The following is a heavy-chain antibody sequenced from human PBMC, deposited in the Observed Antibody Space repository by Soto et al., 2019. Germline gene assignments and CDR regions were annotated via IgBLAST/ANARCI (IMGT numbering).Heavy chain of an antibody. D-gene: IGHD3-22*01. V-gene: IGHV3-74*01. CDR3: ARDLESSGNGVAIDP. CDR2: INSAGSST. CDR1: GFTFRSYW. Sequence: EVQLVESGGGLVQPGGSLRLSCAASGFTFRSYWMHWVRQAPGKGLVWVSRINSAGSSTRYADSVKGRFTISRDNAKNTLYLQMNSLRADDTAGYYCARDLESSGNGVAIDPWGQGTLVTVSS. J-gene: IGHJ5*02.